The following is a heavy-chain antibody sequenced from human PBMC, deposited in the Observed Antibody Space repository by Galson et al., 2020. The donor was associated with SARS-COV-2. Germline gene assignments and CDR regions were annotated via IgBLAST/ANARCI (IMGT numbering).Heavy chain of an antibody. CDR2: IIPIFGTA. CDR3: ARNYYDSSGYYHYFDY. Sequence: SVKVSCKASGGTFSSYAISWVRQAPGQGLEWMGGIIPIFGTANYAQKFQGRVTITADESTSTAYMELSSLRSEDTAVYYWARNYYDSSGYYHYFDYWGQGTLVTVSS. V-gene: IGHV1-69*13. D-gene: IGHD3-22*01. CDR1: GGTFSSYA. J-gene: IGHJ4*02.